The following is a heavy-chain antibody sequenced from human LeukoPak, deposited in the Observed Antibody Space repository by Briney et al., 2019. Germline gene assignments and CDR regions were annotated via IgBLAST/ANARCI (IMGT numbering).Heavy chain of an antibody. CDR1: GGSISTYY. Sequence: SETLSLTCSVSGGSISTYYWSWIRQPAGKGLEWIGRIKNSGNTNYNPSLESRVTLSLDTSKNQFSLNLSSVTAADTAVYYCARDSPQGGATRRGLGYWGQGTLVTVSS. CDR2: IKNSGNT. V-gene: IGHV4-4*07. D-gene: IGHD1-26*01. J-gene: IGHJ4*02. CDR3: ARDSPQGGATRRGLGY.